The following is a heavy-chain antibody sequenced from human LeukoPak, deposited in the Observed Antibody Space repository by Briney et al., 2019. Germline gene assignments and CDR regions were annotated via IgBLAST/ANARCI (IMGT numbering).Heavy chain of an antibody. Sequence: SVNVSCKSSVGTFSSYAISWGRQAPGQGLEWMGGIIPIFGTANYSQKFQGRVTITADESTSTAYMELRSLRSEDTAVYYCARAMRLYSSSWSFQSYYYYYMDVWGKGTTVTISS. J-gene: IGHJ6*03. CDR2: IIPIFGTA. V-gene: IGHV1-69*13. D-gene: IGHD6-13*01. CDR1: VGTFSSYA. CDR3: ARAMRLYSSSWSFQSYYYYYMDV.